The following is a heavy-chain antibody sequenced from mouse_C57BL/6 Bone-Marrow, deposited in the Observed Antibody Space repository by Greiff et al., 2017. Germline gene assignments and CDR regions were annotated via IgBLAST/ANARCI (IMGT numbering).Heavy chain of an antibody. CDR2: IDPENGDT. CDR3: TTGSVDD. D-gene: IGHD1-1*01. J-gene: IGHJ2*01. Sequence: EVQLQQSGAELVRPGASVKLSCTASGFNIKDDYMHWVQQSPEQGLEWIGWIDPENGDTEYASKFQGKATITADTSSNTAYLQLSSLTSEDTAVYYCTTGSVDDWGQGTTLTVSS. CDR1: GFNIKDDY. V-gene: IGHV14-4*01.